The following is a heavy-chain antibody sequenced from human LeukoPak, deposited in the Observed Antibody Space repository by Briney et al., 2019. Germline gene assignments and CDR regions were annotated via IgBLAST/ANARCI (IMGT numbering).Heavy chain of an antibody. CDR3: ALNAVAGTPSYFDY. Sequence: HGESLKISCKGSGYSFSTYWIGWVRQMPGKGLEWMGIIYPGDSDTRYSPSFQGQVTISADRSISTTYLQWSSLKASDTAMYYCALNAVAGTPSYFDYWGQGTLVTVSS. CDR2: IYPGDSDT. CDR1: GYSFSTYW. J-gene: IGHJ4*02. D-gene: IGHD6-19*01. V-gene: IGHV5-51*01.